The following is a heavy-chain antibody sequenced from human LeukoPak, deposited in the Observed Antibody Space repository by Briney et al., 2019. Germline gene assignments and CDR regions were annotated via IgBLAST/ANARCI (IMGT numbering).Heavy chain of an antibody. D-gene: IGHD4-17*01. CDR1: GFTFSRYW. CDR3: ARDYGDY. CDR2: IKQDGSEK. V-gene: IGHV3-7*01. J-gene: IGHJ4*02. Sequence: GGSLRLSCAASGFTFSRYWMSWVRQAPGKGLEWVANIKQDGSEKYYVDFARGRFTISRDNAKNSLYLQMNSLRAEDTAVYYCARDYGDYWGQGTLVTVSS.